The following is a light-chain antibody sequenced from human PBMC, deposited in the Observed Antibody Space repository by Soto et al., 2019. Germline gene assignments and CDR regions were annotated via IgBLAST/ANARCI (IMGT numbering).Light chain of an antibody. CDR3: QQSYSTLLRT. Sequence: EIHMSQSPSSLSASVGDRVTITCRASQSISSYLNWYQQKPGKAPKLLIYAASSLQSGVPSRFSGSGSGTDFTLTISSLQPEDFATYYCQQSYSTLLRTFCQGTKVDIK. J-gene: IGKJ1*01. CDR1: QSISSY. CDR2: AAS. V-gene: IGKV1-39*01.